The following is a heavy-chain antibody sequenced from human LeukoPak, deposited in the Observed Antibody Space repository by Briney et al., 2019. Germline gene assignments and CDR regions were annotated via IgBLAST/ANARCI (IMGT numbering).Heavy chain of an antibody. D-gene: IGHD1-26*01. CDR3: AKEVGATTDAFDI. CDR1: GFSFSSYA. CDR2: ISSSSSYI. V-gene: IGHV3-21*04. Sequence: PGRSLRLSCAASGFSFSSYAMHWVRQAPGKGLEWVSSISSSSSYIYYADSVKGRFTISRDNSKNTLYLQMNSLRAEDTAVYYCAKEVGATTDAFDIWGQGTMVTVSS. J-gene: IGHJ3*02.